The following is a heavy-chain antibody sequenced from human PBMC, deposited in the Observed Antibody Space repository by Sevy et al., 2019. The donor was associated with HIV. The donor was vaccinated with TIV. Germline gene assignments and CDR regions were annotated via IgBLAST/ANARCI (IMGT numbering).Heavy chain of an antibody. CDR1: GFTFSYYR. J-gene: IGHJ5*02. V-gene: IGHV3-7*03. D-gene: IGHD2-15*01. CDR2: IKGDGSEI. Sequence: GGSLRLSCAASGFTFSYYRMSWVRQAPGKELEWVANIKGDGSEIYYVDSVKGRFTISRDNAKNSLFLEMNSLRAEDTAVYYCARDPGGRDWFDPWGQGTLVTVSS. CDR3: ARDPGGRDWFDP.